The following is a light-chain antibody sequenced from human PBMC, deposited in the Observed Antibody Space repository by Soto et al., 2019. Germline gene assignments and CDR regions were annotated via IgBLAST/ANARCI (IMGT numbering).Light chain of an antibody. J-gene: IGLJ1*01. CDR3: SSYTSSSTPYV. CDR1: SSDVGGYNY. V-gene: IGLV2-14*01. Sequence: QSVLTQPASVSGSPGQSITISCTGTSSDVGGYNYVSWYQQHPGKAPKLTIYEVSNRPSGVSNRFSGSKSGNTASLTISGLQAEDKADYYCSSYTSSSTPYVFGTGTKLTVL. CDR2: EVS.